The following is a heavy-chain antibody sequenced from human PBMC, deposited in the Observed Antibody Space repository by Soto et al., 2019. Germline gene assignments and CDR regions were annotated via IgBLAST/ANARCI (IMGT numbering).Heavy chain of an antibody. CDR3: ARDGSMVRGVSRRNYYYYGLDV. CDR1: GGSISSGDYY. V-gene: IGHV4-30-4*01. J-gene: IGHJ6*02. CDR2: IYYSGST. D-gene: IGHD3-10*01. Sequence: SETLSLTCTVSGGSISSGDYYWSWIRQPPGKGLEWIGHIYYSGSTNYNPSLKSRVTISVDTSKKQFSLNLSSVTAADTAVYYCARDGSMVRGVSRRNYYYYGLDVWGQGTTVTVSS.